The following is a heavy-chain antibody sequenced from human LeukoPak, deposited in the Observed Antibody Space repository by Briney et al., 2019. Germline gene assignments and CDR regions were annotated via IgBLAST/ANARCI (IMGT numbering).Heavy chain of an antibody. J-gene: IGHJ4*02. D-gene: IGHD6-25*01. CDR1: GGSFSGYY. V-gene: IGHV4-34*01. CDR2: INHSGST. CDR3: ARARQFDY. Sequence: SETLSLTCAVYGGSFSGYYWSWIRQPPGKGLEWIGEINHSGSTDYNPSLKSRVTISVDTSKNQFSLKLSSVTAADTAVYYCARARQFDYWGQGTLVTVSS.